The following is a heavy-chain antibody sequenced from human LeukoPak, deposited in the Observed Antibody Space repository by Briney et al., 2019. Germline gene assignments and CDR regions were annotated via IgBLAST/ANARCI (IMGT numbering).Heavy chain of an antibody. CDR1: GYTFTSYG. CDR2: ISAYNGNT. D-gene: IGHD3-9*01. V-gene: IGHV1-18*01. J-gene: IGHJ4*02. CDR3: ARKVYDILTGYYGFDY. Sequence: ASVKVSCKASGYTFTSYGISWVRQAPGQGLEWMGWISAYNGNTNYAQKLQGRVTMATDTSTSTAYMELRSLRSDDTAVYYCARKVYDILTGYYGFDYWGQGTLVTVSS.